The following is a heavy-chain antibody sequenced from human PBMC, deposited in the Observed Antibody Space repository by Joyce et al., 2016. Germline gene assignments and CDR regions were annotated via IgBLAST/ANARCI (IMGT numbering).Heavy chain of an antibody. D-gene: IGHD2-2*01. CDR1: GFTFGTYW. CDR2: IKQEGSEK. V-gene: IGHV3-7*01. Sequence: EVKLVESGGGLVQPGGSLRLSCEASGFTFGTYWMSWVRQAPGKGLEWVANIKQEGSEKYCVESVKGRFTISRDNAKNSLYLQMNSLRAEDTAVYYCARDVHVVVTAGYYYGMDVWGQGATVTVSS. CDR3: ARDVHVVVTAGYYYGMDV. J-gene: IGHJ6*02.